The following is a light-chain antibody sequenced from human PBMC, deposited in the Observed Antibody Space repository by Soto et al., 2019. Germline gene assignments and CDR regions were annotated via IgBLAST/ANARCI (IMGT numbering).Light chain of an antibody. CDR3: HQYCTSLPWT. CDR2: AAS. V-gene: IGKV3-20*01. J-gene: IGKJ1*01. Sequence: EIGVTQSPATLSLYTGERATLSCRAIQNLGNGYLAWYQQKPGQAPRILIYAASSRATGIPDRFSGSGSGTDFTLTISILEPEDYGVCYWHQYCTSLPWTFCQGTKVDNK. CDR1: QNLGNGY.